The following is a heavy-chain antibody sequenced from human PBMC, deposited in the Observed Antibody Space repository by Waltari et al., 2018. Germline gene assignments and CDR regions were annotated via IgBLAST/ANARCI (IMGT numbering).Heavy chain of an antibody. Sequence: QVQLQQSGPGLVKPSQTLSLTCAISGDSVSSNSAAWNWIRQSPSRGLEGLGRGRGGPEQWGLGWEYREYYRSKWDTDYAVSGKSRITLTPATSKNQFALQLNSVTPEDTAVYYCARSPYRNSPLSAWGQGTLVTVSS. CDR3: ARSPYRNSPLSA. J-gene: IGHJ5*02. CDR1: GDSVSSNSAA. D-gene: IGHD3-16*02. CDR2: GRGGPEQWGLGWEYREYYRSKWDT. V-gene: IGHV6-1*01.